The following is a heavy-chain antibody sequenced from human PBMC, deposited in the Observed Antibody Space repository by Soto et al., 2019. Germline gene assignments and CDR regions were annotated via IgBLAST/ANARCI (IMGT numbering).Heavy chain of an antibody. D-gene: IGHD3-3*01. Sequence: GGSLRLSCAASGFTFSSYGMHWVRQAPGKGLEWVAVISYDGSNKYYADSVKGRFTISRDNSKNTLYLQMNSLRAEDTDVYYCAKDIETITIFGVVIIDYYYYGMDVWGQGTTVTVSS. CDR3: AKDIETITIFGVVIIDYYYYGMDV. CDR1: GFTFSSYG. CDR2: ISYDGSNK. V-gene: IGHV3-30*18. J-gene: IGHJ6*02.